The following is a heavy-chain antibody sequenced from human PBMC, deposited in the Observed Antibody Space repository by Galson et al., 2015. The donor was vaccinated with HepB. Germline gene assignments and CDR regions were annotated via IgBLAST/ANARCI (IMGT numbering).Heavy chain of an antibody. J-gene: IGHJ4*02. Sequence: TLSLTCAVSGGSISSGGYSWSWIRQPPGKGLEWIGYIYYSGSTYYNPSLKSRVTISVDTSKNQFSLKLSSVTAAVTAVYYCARGGSIAARGTDYWGQGTLVTVSS. CDR2: IYYSGST. V-gene: IGHV4-30-4*07. D-gene: IGHD6-6*01. CDR1: GGSISSGGYS. CDR3: ARGGSIAARGTDY.